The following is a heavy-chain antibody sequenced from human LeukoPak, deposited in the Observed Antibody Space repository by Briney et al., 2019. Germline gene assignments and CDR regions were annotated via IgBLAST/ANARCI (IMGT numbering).Heavy chain of an antibody. CDR1: GYTFTSYG. D-gene: IGHD3-3*01. CDR3: ARGLAYYDFWSGEDY. J-gene: IGHJ4*02. Sequence: RASVKVSCKASGYTFTSYGISWVRQAPGQGLEWMGWISAYNGNTNYAQKLQGRVTMTTDTSTSTAYMELRSLRSDDTAVYYCARGLAYYDFWSGEDYWGQGTLVTVSS. CDR2: ISAYNGNT. V-gene: IGHV1-18*01.